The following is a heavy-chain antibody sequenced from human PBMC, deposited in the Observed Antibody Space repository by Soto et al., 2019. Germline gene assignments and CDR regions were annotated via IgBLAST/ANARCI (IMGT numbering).Heavy chain of an antibody. CDR2: IYPGDSDT. CDR3: ARPGQKSDCIGGYCFDP. D-gene: IGHD3-16*01. V-gene: IGHV5-51*01. J-gene: IGHJ5*02. CDR1: GYSFTSYW. Sequence: PGESLKISCKGSGYSFTSYWIGGVRQMPGKGLEWMGIIYPGDSDTRYSPSFQGQVTISADKSISTAYLQWSSLKASDTAMYYCARPGQKSDCIGGYCFDPWGQGTLVTVSS.